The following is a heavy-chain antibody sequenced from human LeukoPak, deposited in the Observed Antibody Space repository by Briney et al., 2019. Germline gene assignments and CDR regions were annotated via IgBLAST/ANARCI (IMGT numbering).Heavy chain of an antibody. CDR1: GFTFSNYA. J-gene: IGHJ4*02. CDR3: ARGLNGFDY. V-gene: IGHV3-23*01. CDR2: IGAGGDST. Sequence: GGSLRLSCAASGFTFSNYAMNWVRQTPGKGLEWVSAIGAGGDSTYFADSVKGRFTISRDNSRNTLYLQMNSLRAEDTAVYYCARGLNGFDYWGQGTLVTVSS. D-gene: IGHD1-1*01.